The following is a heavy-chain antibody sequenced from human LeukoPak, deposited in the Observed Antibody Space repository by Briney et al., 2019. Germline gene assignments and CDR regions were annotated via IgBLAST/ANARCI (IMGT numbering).Heavy chain of an antibody. D-gene: IGHD3-10*01. Sequence: SETLSLTCAVYGGSFSGYYWSWIRQPPGKGLEWIGYIYYSGSTNYNPSLKSRVTISVDTSKNQFSLKLSSVTAADTAVYYCAREVEYYYGSGYGMDVWGQGTTVTVSS. CDR3: AREVEYYYGSGYGMDV. CDR1: GGSFSGYY. CDR2: IYYSGST. V-gene: IGHV4-59*01. J-gene: IGHJ6*02.